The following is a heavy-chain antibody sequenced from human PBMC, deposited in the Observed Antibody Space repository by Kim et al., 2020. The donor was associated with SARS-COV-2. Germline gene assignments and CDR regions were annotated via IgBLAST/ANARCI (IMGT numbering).Heavy chain of an antibody. Sequence: ASVKVSCKASGYTFTSYYMHWVRQAPGQGLEWMGIINPSGGSTSYAQKFQGRVTMTRDTSTSTVYMELSSLRSEDTAVYYCARVVEGGFGELFWFDYWGQGTLVTVSS. CDR1: GYTFTSYY. CDR3: ARVVEGGFGELFWFDY. J-gene: IGHJ4*02. CDR2: INPSGGST. D-gene: IGHD3-10*01. V-gene: IGHV1-46*01.